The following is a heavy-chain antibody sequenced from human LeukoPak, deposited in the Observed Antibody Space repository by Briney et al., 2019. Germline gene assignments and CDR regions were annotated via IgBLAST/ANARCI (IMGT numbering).Heavy chain of an antibody. D-gene: IGHD3-9*01. CDR3: ARLGSGYDILTGYYRGENYFDY. Sequence: SETLSLTCTVSGGSISSRSYYWGWLRQPPGKELEWIGKISDSGSTYYSPSLRSRVTISIDMSKNQFSLKLSSVTAADTAVYYCARLGSGYDILTGYYRGENYFDYWGQGTLVTVSS. CDR1: GGSISSRSYY. V-gene: IGHV4-39*01. CDR2: ISDSGST. J-gene: IGHJ4*02.